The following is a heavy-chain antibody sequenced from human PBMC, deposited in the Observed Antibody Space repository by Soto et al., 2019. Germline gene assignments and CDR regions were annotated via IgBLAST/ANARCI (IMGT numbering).Heavy chain of an antibody. J-gene: IGHJ4*02. Sequence: GGPLRLSCEASVFPFRSYSFNLVRQAPGQALEWVSLISSGAYTVYYADFLEGRFSLSRDEAKNSVYLQMTGLRVHDTAVYYCVRSSRELCGVVPPSDFWGRGTLVTVSS. V-gene: IGHV3-48*01. CDR1: VFPFRSYS. CDR3: VRSSRELCGVVPPSDF. CDR2: ISSGAYTV. D-gene: IGHD3-10*01.